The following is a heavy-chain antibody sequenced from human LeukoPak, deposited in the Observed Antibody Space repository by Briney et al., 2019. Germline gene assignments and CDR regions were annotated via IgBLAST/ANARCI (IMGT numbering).Heavy chain of an antibody. Sequence: PGGALRLSCAASGFTVSSNYMTWVRQAPRDGLEWPSVIYSDVTTYYADSVKGRFTISRDNSKHTLYLQMNSLRAEDTAVHYCAREDPNGGYFDYWGQGTLVTVSS. V-gene: IGHV3-66*01. J-gene: IGHJ4*02. D-gene: IGHD2-8*01. CDR1: GFTVSSNY. CDR2: IYSDVTT. CDR3: AREDPNGGYFDY.